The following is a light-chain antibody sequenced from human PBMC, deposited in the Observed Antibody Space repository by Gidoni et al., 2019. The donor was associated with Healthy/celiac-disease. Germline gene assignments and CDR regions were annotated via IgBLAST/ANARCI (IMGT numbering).Light chain of an antibody. CDR3: AAWDDSLSVLV. CDR1: SSNIGRNY. J-gene: IGLJ2*01. V-gene: IGLV1-47*01. Sequence: QSVLTQPPSASGTPGQRVTISCSGSSSNIGRNYVYWYQQRPGTAPKLLIYRNNQRPSGVPDRFSGSKSGTAASLAISGLRSEDEADYYCAAWDDSLSVLVFGGGTKLTVL. CDR2: RNN.